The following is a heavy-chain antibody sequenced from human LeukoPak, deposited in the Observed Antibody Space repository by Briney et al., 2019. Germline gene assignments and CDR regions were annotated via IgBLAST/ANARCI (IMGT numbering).Heavy chain of an antibody. CDR1: GFTFSSYA. Sequence: GGSLRLSCAASGFTFSSYAMSWVRQAPGKGLEWVSAISGSGGSTYYADSVKGRFTISRDNSKNTLYLQMNSLRAEDTAVYYCAKHDSSGYYSVEDAFDIWGQGTMVTVSS. CDR3: AKHDSSGYYSVEDAFDI. CDR2: ISGSGGST. D-gene: IGHD3-22*01. J-gene: IGHJ3*02. V-gene: IGHV3-23*01.